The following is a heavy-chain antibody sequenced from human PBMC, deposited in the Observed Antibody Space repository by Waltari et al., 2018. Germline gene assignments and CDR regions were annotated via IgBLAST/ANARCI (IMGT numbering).Heavy chain of an antibody. V-gene: IGHV3-23*01. Sequence: EVQLLESGGGLVQPGGSLGLPWVASGFGFSGYATSWVRQVPGKGLEWVSSISASSDSTHFAASVKGRFIISRDNSENTLYLRMNSLRVEDSAIYYCVCFYTDYSGRHDYWGQGTLVTVSS. CDR2: ISASSDST. J-gene: IGHJ4*02. CDR3: VCFYTDYSGRHDY. D-gene: IGHD1-26*01. CDR1: GFGFSGYA.